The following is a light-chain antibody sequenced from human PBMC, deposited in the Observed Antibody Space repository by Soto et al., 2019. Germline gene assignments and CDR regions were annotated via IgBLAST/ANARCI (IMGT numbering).Light chain of an antibody. J-gene: IGLJ2*01. CDR2: EVS. CDR3: SSFTSTFTLV. Sequence: QSALTQPASVSGSPGQSITISCTGTSSDIGDYKYVSWYQQHPDKAPKLMIFEVSHRPSGVSNRFSGSKSGNTASLTISGLQAEDEADYYCSSFTSTFTLVFGGGTKLTVL. V-gene: IGLV2-14*01. CDR1: SSDIGDYKY.